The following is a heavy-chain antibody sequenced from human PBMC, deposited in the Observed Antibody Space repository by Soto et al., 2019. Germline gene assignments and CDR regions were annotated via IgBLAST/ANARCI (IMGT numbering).Heavy chain of an antibody. J-gene: IGHJ6*02. Sequence: GGSLRLSCAASGFTFSSYAVSWVRQAPGKGLEWVSAISCTGGTTYYADSVKGRFTISRDNSKNTLYLQMNSLRAEDTAVYYCARQDGYAQMGYYYYYGMDVWGQGTTVTVSS. V-gene: IGHV3-23*01. CDR1: GFTFSSYA. CDR2: ISCTGGTT. D-gene: IGHD5-12*01. CDR3: ARQDGYAQMGYYYYYGMDV.